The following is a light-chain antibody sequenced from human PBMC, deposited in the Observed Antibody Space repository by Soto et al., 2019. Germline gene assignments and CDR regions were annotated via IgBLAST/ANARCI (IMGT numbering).Light chain of an antibody. CDR1: SSDVGTYNL. Sequence: QSALTQPASVSGSPGQSITNSCTGSSSDVGTYNLVSWYQHHPGKAPKLMISEVVKRPSGVSNRFSGSKSGNTASLTISGLQAEDEADYYCCSYAGSSMFVFGGGTKVTVL. CDR3: CSYAGSSMFV. V-gene: IGLV2-23*02. CDR2: EVV. J-gene: IGLJ2*01.